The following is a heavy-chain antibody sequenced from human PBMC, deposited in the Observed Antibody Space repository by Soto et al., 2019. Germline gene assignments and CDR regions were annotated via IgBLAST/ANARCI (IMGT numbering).Heavy chain of an antibody. D-gene: IGHD6-13*01. CDR2: ISSSSSTI. J-gene: IGHJ6*02. Sequence: GGSLRLSCAASGFTFSSYSMNWVRQAPGKGLEWVSYISSSSSTIYYADSVKGRFTISRDNAKNSLYLQMNSLRDEDTAVYYCARETAAGLNYYYYYGMDVWGQGTTVTVSS. CDR3: ARETAAGLNYYYYYGMDV. V-gene: IGHV3-48*02. CDR1: GFTFSSYS.